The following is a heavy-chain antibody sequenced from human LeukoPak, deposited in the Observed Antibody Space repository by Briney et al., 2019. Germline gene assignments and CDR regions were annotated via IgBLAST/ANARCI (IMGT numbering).Heavy chain of an antibody. D-gene: IGHD3-10*01. CDR2: ISGSGGST. CDR1: GFTFSSYA. V-gene: IGHV3-23*01. J-gene: IGHJ4*02. Sequence: GGSLRLSCAASGFTFSSYAMSWVRQAPGKGLEWVSAISGSGGSTYYADSVKGRFTISRDNSKNTLYLQMNSLRAEDTAVYYCTKVNYDSGSNGPFDYWGRGTLVTVSS. CDR3: TKVNYDSGSNGPFDY.